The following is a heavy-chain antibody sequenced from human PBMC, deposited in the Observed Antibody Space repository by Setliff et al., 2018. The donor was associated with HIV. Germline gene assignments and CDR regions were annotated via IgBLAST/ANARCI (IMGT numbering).Heavy chain of an antibody. V-gene: IGHV3-23*01. CDR2: ISGNGGKT. CDR3: AKEDVYALYYYYYYMDV. CDR1: GFTFSDYY. Sequence: GGSLRLSCAASGFTFSDYYMAWVRQAPGKGLEWVSVISGNGGKTYFADSVKGRFTISRDNSKNTLYLQMNGLRAEDTAVYYCAKEDVYALYYYYYYMDVWGQGTTVTVSS. J-gene: IGHJ6*03. D-gene: IGHD2-8*01.